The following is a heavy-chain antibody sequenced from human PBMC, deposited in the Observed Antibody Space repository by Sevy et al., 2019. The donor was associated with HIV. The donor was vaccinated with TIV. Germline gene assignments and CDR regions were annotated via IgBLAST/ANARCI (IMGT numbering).Heavy chain of an antibody. CDR1: GFTFSGSA. CDR3: TRQSYCSSTSCYGNDY. J-gene: IGHJ4*02. Sequence: GGSLRLSCAASGFTFSGSAMHWVRQASGKGLEWVGRIRSKANSYATAYAASVKGRFTISRDDSKNTAYRQMNSLKTEDTAVYYCTRQSYCSSTSCYGNDYWGQGTLVTVSS. D-gene: IGHD2-2*01. V-gene: IGHV3-73*01. CDR2: IRSKANSYAT.